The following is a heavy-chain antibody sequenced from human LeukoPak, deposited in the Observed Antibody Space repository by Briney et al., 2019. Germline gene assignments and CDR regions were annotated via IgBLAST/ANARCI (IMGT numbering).Heavy chain of an antibody. Sequence: PGGSLRLSCAASGFTFDDYAMHWVRHAPGKGLEWVSGISWNSGSIGYADSVKGRFTISRDNAKNSLYLQMNSLRAEDTALYYCAKDMRGYCSGGSCYLDYYFDYWGQGTLVTVSS. D-gene: IGHD2-15*01. CDR3: AKDMRGYCSGGSCYLDYYFDY. CDR2: ISWNSGSI. V-gene: IGHV3-9*01. J-gene: IGHJ4*02. CDR1: GFTFDDYA.